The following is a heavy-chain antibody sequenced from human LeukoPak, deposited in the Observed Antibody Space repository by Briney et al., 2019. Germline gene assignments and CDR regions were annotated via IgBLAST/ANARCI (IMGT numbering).Heavy chain of an antibody. Sequence: GGSLRLSCAASGFTFSSYAMSWVRQAPGKGLEWVSAITNSGGSTFYADSVKGRFTISRDNSKNTLYLQVDSLRAEDTAVYYCANRGSIFGSWGQGTVVTVSS. J-gene: IGHJ4*02. CDR3: ANRGSIFGS. V-gene: IGHV3-23*01. CDR2: ITNSGGST. CDR1: GFTFSSYA. D-gene: IGHD6-6*01.